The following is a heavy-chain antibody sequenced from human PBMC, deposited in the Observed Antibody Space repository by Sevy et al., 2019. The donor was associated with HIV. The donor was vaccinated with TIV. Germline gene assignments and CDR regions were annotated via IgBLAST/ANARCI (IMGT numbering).Heavy chain of an antibody. Sequence: GGSLRLSCAASGFTFSSYSMNWVRQAPGKGLEWVSYISSSSSTIYYADSVKGRFTISRDNAKNSLYLQMNSRGAEDTAVYYCARDGGVYCSSTSCYPLDAFDIWGQGTMVTVSS. V-gene: IGHV3-48*01. CDR1: GFTFSSYS. D-gene: IGHD2-2*01. CDR3: ARDGGVYCSSTSCYPLDAFDI. CDR2: ISSSSSTI. J-gene: IGHJ3*02.